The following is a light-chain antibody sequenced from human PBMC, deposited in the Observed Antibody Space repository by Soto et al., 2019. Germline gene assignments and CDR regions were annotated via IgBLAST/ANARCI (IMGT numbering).Light chain of an antibody. CDR3: SSYAGSNNYV. J-gene: IGLJ1*01. V-gene: IGLV2-8*01. Sequence: QSALTQPPSASGSPGQSVTISCTGTSSDVGGYNYVSWYQQHPGKAPKLMIYEVSKRPSWVPDRFSGSKSGNTASLTVSGLQAENKDDYYCSSYAGSNNYVFGTGTKLTVL. CDR1: SSDVGGYNY. CDR2: EVS.